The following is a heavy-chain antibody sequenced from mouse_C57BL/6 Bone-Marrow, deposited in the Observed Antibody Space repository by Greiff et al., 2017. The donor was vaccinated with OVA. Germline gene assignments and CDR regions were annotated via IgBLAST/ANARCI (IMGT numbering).Heavy chain of an antibody. CDR2: ISNGGGST. Sequence: EVKLVESGGGLVQPGGSLKLSCAASGFTFSDYYMYWVRQTPEKRLEWVAYISNGGGSTYYPDTVKGRFTISRDNAKNTLYLQMSRLKSEDTAMYYCVRQRWLLRYFDVWGTGTTVTVSS. CDR1: GFTFSDYY. D-gene: IGHD2-3*01. J-gene: IGHJ1*03. CDR3: VRQRWLLRYFDV. V-gene: IGHV5-12*01.